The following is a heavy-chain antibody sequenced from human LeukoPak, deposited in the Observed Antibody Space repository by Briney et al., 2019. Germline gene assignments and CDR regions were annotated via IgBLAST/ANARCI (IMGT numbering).Heavy chain of an antibody. Sequence: SETLSLTCAVSGGSISSGGYSWSWIRQPPGKGLGWIGYIYHSGSTYYNPSLKSRVTISVDRSKNQFSLKPSSVTAADTAVYYCARDAALQAFDIWGQGTMVTVSS. V-gene: IGHV4-30-2*01. CDR1: GGSISSGGYS. CDR2: IYHSGST. CDR3: ARDAALQAFDI. J-gene: IGHJ3*02.